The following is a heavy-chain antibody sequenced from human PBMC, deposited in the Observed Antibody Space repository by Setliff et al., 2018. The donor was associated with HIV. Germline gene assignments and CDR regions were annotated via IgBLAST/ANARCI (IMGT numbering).Heavy chain of an antibody. CDR1: GYTFSDYY. CDR2: INPKSGDT. V-gene: IGHV1-2*02. CDR3: VRDARGWLKHLD. Sequence: ASVKVSCKTSGYTFSDYYMHWVRQAPGQGLEWMGWINPKSGDTKYAQKFQGRVTMTTDTSTGTFYMELNSLRSEDTAVYYCVRDARGWLKHLDWGQGTLVTVSS. D-gene: IGHD5-12*01. J-gene: IGHJ4*02.